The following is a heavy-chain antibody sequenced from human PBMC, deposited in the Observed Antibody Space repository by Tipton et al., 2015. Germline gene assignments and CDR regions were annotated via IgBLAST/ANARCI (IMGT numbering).Heavy chain of an antibody. CDR2: IGGSGITA. J-gene: IGHJ6*02. Sequence: GSLRLSCAASGFTFKIYAMTWVRHAPGKGLEWVSAIGGSGITAYYADSVKGRFTISRDNSKNALFLQLDSLTTEDTAVYYCAKDSGAVGGYFYYYGMDAWGQGTMVTVSS. D-gene: IGHD6-19*01. CDR1: GFTFKIYA. V-gene: IGHV3-23*01. CDR3: AKDSGAVGGYFYYYGMDA.